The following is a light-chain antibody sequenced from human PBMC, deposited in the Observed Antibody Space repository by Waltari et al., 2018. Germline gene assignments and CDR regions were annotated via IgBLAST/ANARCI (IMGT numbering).Light chain of an antibody. J-gene: IGLJ3*02. V-gene: IGLV1-47*01. CDR3: ATWDDSLSGWV. CDR2: RNN. CDR1: SSNIGTNH. Sequence: QSVLTQPPSASGTPGQRVTISCSGSSSNIGTNHGSWYQQLPGTVPKLLIYRNNQRPSGVPDRFSGSKSGTSASLAISGLRSEDEADFYCATWDDSLSGWVFGGGTKLTVL.